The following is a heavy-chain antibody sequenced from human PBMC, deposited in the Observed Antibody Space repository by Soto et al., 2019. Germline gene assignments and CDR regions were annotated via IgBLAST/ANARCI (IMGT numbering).Heavy chain of an antibody. D-gene: IGHD3-9*01. J-gene: IGHJ1*01. CDR2: VSGSGVTT. Sequence: EVRLLESGGVLVQPGGSLRLSCAASGFTFNTYAMNWVRQAPGKGLEWVSAVSGSGVTTYYADSVKGRFTISRDNSKNTLDVQMNSLRTEDTAVYYCAKDVHYDILTGIEEFQDWGQGTLVTVSS. CDR3: AKDVHYDILTGIEEFQD. CDR1: GFTFNTYA. V-gene: IGHV3-23*01.